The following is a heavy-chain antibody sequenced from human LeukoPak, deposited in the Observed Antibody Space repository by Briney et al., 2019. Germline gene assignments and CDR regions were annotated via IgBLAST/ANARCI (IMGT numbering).Heavy chain of an antibody. V-gene: IGHV1-2*02. CDR3: ARVSRYYDSSGTFDY. D-gene: IGHD3-22*01. Sequence: ASVKVSCKASGYTFTGYYMHWVRQAPGQGLEWMGWINPNSGGTNYAQKFQGRVTMTRDTSISTAYMELSRLRSDDTAVYYCARVSRYYDSSGTFDYWGQGTLVTVSS. J-gene: IGHJ4*02. CDR1: GYTFTGYY. CDR2: INPNSGGT.